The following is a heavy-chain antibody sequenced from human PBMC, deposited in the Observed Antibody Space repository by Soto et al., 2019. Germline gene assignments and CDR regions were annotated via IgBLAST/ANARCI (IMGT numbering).Heavy chain of an antibody. CDR1: GYTFTYYA. J-gene: IGHJ4*02. D-gene: IGHD1-7*01. Sequence: VQLVQSGPEVKKPGASMKLSCKTAGYTFTYYALHWVRQATGQRPEWMGWLNTGNGNTKYSRNLQGRLTITRDTSTTTLYMELISLRSEDTALYYCVRFSGTPVWGQGTPVTVSP. CDR3: VRFSGTPV. CDR2: LNTGNGNT. V-gene: IGHV1-3*04.